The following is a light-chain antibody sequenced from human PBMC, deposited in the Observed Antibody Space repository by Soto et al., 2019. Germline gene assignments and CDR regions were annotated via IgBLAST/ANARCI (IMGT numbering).Light chain of an antibody. CDR2: WAS. CDR1: QSLLYSSNNKNC. J-gene: IGKJ5*01. CDR3: QQYYSTHT. Sequence: DIVMTQSPESLAVSLGERATINCRSGQSLLYSSNNKNCLAWYQQKPGQPPKLLIYWASTRESGVPDRFSGSGSETDFTLTINSLQAEDVAVYYCQQYYSTHTFGQGTRLEIK. V-gene: IGKV4-1*01.